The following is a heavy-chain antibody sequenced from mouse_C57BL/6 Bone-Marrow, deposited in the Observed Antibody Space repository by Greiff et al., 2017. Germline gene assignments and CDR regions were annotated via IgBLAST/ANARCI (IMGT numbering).Heavy chain of an antibody. J-gene: IGHJ1*03. D-gene: IGHD2-5*01. V-gene: IGHV1-55*01. CDR1: GYTFTSYW. Sequence: QVPLQQPGAELVKPGASVKMSCKASGYTFTSYWITWVKPRPGQGLEWIGDIYPGSGSTNYNEKFKSKATLTVDTSSSTAYMQLSSLTTDDSAVDYYARPCYSNYWYFDVWGTGTTVTVSA. CDR3: ARPCYSNYWYFDV. CDR2: IYPGSGST.